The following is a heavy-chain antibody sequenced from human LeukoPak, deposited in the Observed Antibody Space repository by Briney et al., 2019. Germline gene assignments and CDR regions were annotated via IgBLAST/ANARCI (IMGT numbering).Heavy chain of an antibody. Sequence: PGGSLRLSCAASGFTFRSYEMNWVRQAPGKGLEWVSYISSSGSTIYYADSAKGRFTISRDNAKNSLYLQMNSLRAEDTAVYYCARDSAGSGSYVGYFEYWGQGTLVTVSS. CDR2: ISSSGSTI. CDR3: ARDSAGSGSYVGYFEY. V-gene: IGHV3-48*03. J-gene: IGHJ4*02. D-gene: IGHD3-10*01. CDR1: GFTFRSYE.